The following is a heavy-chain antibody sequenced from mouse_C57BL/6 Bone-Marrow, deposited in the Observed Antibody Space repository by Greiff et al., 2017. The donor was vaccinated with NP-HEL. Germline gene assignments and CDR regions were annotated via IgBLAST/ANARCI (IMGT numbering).Heavy chain of an antibody. D-gene: IGHD2-3*01. J-gene: IGHJ3*01. CDR1: GFNIKDDY. CDR2: IDPENGDT. CDR3: TQGIYDGYYAWFAY. Sequence: VQLKESGAELVRPGASVKLSCTASGFNIKDDYMHWVKQRPEQGLEWIGWIDPENGDTEYASKFQGTATITADTSSNTAYLQLSSLTSEDTAVYYCTQGIYDGYYAWFAYWGQGTLVTVSA. V-gene: IGHV14-4*01.